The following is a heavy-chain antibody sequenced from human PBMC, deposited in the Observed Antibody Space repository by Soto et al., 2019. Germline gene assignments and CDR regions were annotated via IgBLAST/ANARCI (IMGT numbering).Heavy chain of an antibody. Sequence: TLSLTCTLTGRTISGAGDYWSWVRPHPGQGVEWIGYIYYSGSTYYNPSLKSRVTISVDTSKNQFSLKLSSVTAADTAVYYCARSVFPWGQG. V-gene: IGHV4-31*02. J-gene: IGHJ5*02. CDR2: IYYSGST. CDR1: GRTISGAGDY. CDR3: ARSVFP.